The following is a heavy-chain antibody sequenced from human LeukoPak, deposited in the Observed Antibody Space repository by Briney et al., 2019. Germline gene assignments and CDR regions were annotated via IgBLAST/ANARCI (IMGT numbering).Heavy chain of an antibody. J-gene: IGHJ4*02. Sequence: GGSLRLSCAVSGITLSDHYMDWVRQAPGKGLEWVGRTRNKVSSYTTEDAASVKGRFTISGDDSKSSLHLQMNSLKTEDTAVYYCAREASGSFDYWGQGTLVTVSS. V-gene: IGHV3-72*01. CDR3: AREASGSFDY. CDR1: GITLSDHY. CDR2: TRNKVSSYTT. D-gene: IGHD1-26*01.